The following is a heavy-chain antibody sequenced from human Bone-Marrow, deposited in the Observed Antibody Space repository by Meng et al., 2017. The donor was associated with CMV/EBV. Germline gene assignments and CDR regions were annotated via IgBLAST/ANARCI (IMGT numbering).Heavy chain of an antibody. D-gene: IGHD3-3*01. V-gene: IGHV3-7*01. Sequence: GESLKISCAASGFTFSSYWMHWVRQAPGKGLEWVANIKQDGSEKYYVDSVKGRFTISRDNAKNSLYLQMNSLRAEDTAVYYCARESGELPARSGYYLYPWGQGTLVTVSS. CDR2: IKQDGSEK. CDR3: ARESGELPARSGYYLYP. J-gene: IGHJ5*02. CDR1: GFTFSSYW.